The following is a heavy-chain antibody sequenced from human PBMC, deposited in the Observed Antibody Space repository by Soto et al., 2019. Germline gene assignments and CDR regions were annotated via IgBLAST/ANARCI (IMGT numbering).Heavy chain of an antibody. Sequence: QVQLVQSGSESMQPGASVKVYCKGSGYNFNSHSINWWRQTPGQGLEWMGWTNPNTGNPTYEQGFTGRFVFSVDTSLSTVYLQIFSLKAYDSAVYYCARDRASESFDYWCQGTLVTVSS. D-gene: IGHD3-3*01. CDR2: TNPNTGNP. CDR1: GYNFNSHS. J-gene: IGHJ4*02. V-gene: IGHV7-4-1*01. CDR3: ARDRASESFDY.